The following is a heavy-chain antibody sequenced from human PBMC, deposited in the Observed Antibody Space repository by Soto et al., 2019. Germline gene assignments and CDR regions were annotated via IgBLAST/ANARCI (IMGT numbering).Heavy chain of an antibody. CDR1: GFTFSSYG. CDR2: IWYDGSNK. D-gene: IGHD6-13*01. CDR3: ARDRGKGSSSYQRGGPWFDP. V-gene: IGHV3-33*01. Sequence: QVQLVESGGGVVQPGGSLRLSCAASGFTFSSYGMHWVRQAPGKGLEWVAVIWYDGSNKYYADSVKGRFTISRDNSKNAPYLQMNSLRAEDPAVYYCARDRGKGSSSYQRGGPWFDPWGQGTLVTVSS. J-gene: IGHJ5*02.